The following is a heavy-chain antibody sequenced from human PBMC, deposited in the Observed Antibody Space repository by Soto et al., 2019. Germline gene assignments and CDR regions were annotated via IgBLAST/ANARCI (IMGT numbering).Heavy chain of an antibody. J-gene: IGHJ5*02. CDR2: ISGYDGNT. CDR1: GYTFTSYG. D-gene: IGHD1-1*01. V-gene: IGHV1-18*01. CDR3: ARHNSQWPNWFDP. Sequence: QVQLVQSGAEVKKPGASVKVSCKASGYTFTSYGISWVRQAPGQGLEWVGWISGYDGNTDYAQKLQGRDTMTTDTSTSTAYMDLRSLRSDDTAVYYCARHNSQWPNWFDPWGQGTLVTVSS.